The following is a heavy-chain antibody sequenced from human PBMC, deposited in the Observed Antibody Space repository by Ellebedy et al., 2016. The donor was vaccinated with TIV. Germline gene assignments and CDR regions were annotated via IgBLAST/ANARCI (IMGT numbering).Heavy chain of an antibody. V-gene: IGHV4-34*01. D-gene: IGHD6-13*01. CDR1: GGSFSGYY. J-gene: IGHJ5*02. Sequence: SETLSLTXAVYGGSFSGYYWSWIRQPPGKGLEWIGEINHSGSTNYNPSLKSRVTISVDTSKNQFSLKLSSVTAADTAVYYCARVCSSSWYPGNWFDPWGQGTLVTVSS. CDR3: ARVCSSSWYPGNWFDP. CDR2: INHSGST.